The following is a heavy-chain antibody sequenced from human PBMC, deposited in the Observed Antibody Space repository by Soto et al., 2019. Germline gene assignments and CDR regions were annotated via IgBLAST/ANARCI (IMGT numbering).Heavy chain of an antibody. CDR2: ISSSSSTI. Sequence: GGSLRLSCAASGFTFSSYSMNWVRQAPGKGLEWVSYISSSSSTIYYADNVKGRFTISRDNAKNSLYLQMNSLRAEDTAVYYCARDYIVVVPAAPYYYYMDVWGKGTTVTVSS. CDR1: GFTFSSYS. D-gene: IGHD2-2*01. CDR3: ARDYIVVVPAAPYYYYMDV. J-gene: IGHJ6*03. V-gene: IGHV3-48*01.